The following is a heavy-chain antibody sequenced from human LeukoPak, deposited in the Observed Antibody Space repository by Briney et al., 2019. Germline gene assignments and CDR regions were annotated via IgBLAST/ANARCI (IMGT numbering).Heavy chain of an antibody. CDR2: IYWNADK. CDR3: AHSRPPYYDFWSGLGGYFDY. J-gene: IGHJ4*02. D-gene: IGHD3-3*01. CDR1: GFSLSTSGVG. V-gene: IGHV2-5*01. Sequence: SGPTLVKPTQTLTLTCTFSGFSLSTSGVGVGWIRQPPGKALEWLALIYWNADKRYSPSLKSRLTITKDTSKNQVVLTMTNMDPVDTATYYCAHSRPPYYDFWSGLGGYFDYWGQGTLVTVSS.